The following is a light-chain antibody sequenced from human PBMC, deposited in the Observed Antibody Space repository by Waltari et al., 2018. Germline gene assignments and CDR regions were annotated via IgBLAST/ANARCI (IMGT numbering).Light chain of an antibody. V-gene: IGKV3-20*01. CDR3: QQYHSLPWT. J-gene: IGKJ1*01. CDR1: ESIGADY. Sequence: ENVLTQSPGTLSLSPGGRATLSCRASESIGADYLAWYQKKPGLAPRLLIYGASTRATGVPDRFSVSGSGTDFSLTISRLEPEDFAVYYRQQYHSLPWTFGQGTKVDIK. CDR2: GAS.